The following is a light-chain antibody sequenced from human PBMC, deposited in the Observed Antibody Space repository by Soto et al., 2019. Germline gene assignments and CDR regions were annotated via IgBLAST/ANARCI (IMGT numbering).Light chain of an antibody. CDR3: QQYNNRPYT. Sequence: EIVVTQSPDTLSVSPGEGATLSCRATQSISSNLDWYRQKPGQAPRLLIYGASTRATGIPARFSGSGSRTEFTLTISRVQYEEIAVYYCQQYNNRPYTFGQGTMLEIK. CDR1: QSISSN. J-gene: IGKJ2*01. CDR2: GAS. V-gene: IGKV3-15*01.